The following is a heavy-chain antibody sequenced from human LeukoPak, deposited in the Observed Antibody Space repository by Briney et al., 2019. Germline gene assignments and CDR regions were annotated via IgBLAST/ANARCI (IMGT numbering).Heavy chain of an antibody. CDR1: GGSISSGGYS. CDR3: ARCGGDSYFLY. D-gene: IGHD2-21*01. J-gene: IGHJ4*02. Sequence: SETLSLTCTVSGGSISSGGYSWSWIRQPPGKGLEWIGYIYYGGSTYYNPSLKSRVTISVDRSKNQFSLKLSSVTAADTAVYYCARCGGDSYFLYWGQGTLVTVSS. V-gene: IGHV4-30-2*01. CDR2: IYYGGST.